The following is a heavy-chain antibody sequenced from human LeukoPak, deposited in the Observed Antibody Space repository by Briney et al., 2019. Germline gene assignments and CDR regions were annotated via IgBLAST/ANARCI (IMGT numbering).Heavy chain of an antibody. V-gene: IGHV1-69*05. J-gene: IGHJ4*02. D-gene: IGHD4-23*01. Sequence: SVKVSCKASGGTFSSYAISWVRQAPGQGLEWMGRIIPIFGTANYAQKFQGRVTITTDESTSTAYMELSSLRSEDTAVYYCARAAIDYGGNFHWGQGTLVTVSS. CDR3: ARAAIDYGGNFH. CDR1: GGTFSSYA. CDR2: IIPIFGTA.